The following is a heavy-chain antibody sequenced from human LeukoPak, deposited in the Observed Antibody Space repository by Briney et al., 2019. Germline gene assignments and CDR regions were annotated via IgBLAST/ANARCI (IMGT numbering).Heavy chain of an antibody. Sequence: PGGSLRLSRAASGFTFSSYAMSWVRQAPGKGLEWVSAISGSGGSTYYTDSVKGRFTISRDNSKNTLYLQMNSLRAEDTAVYYCAKVLLDDYGDYGHAFDIWGQGTMVTVSS. J-gene: IGHJ3*02. V-gene: IGHV3-23*01. CDR2: ISGSGGST. CDR1: GFTFSSYA. CDR3: AKVLLDDYGDYGHAFDI. D-gene: IGHD4-17*01.